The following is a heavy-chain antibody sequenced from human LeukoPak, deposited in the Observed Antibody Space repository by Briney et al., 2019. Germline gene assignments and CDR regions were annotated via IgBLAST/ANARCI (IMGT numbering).Heavy chain of an antibody. J-gene: IGHJ4*02. V-gene: IGHV1-46*01. CDR3: ARDYISRYGTFDY. Sequence: ASVKVSCKASGYTFTSYYMHRVRQAPGQGLEWMGIINPSGGSTSYAQKFQGRVTMTRDMSTSTAYMELSSLRSEDTAVYYCARDYISRYGTFDYWGQGTLVTVSS. CDR2: INPSGGST. CDR1: GYTFTSYY. D-gene: IGHD5-18*01.